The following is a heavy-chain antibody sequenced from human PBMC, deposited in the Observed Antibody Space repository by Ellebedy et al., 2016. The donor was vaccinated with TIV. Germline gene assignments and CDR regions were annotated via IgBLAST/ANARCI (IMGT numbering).Heavy chain of an antibody. D-gene: IGHD6-13*01. CDR2: INPDSGGT. J-gene: IGHJ6*02. Sequence: ASVKVSCKASGYTFTAYYMHWVRQAPGQGLGWMGWINPDSGGTNFAQKFQGRVTMTRDTSVNTAYMELSRLESDDTAVYFCARVRRGSSGMDVWGQGTTVTVS. CDR1: GYTFTAYY. CDR3: ARVRRGSSGMDV. V-gene: IGHV1-2*02.